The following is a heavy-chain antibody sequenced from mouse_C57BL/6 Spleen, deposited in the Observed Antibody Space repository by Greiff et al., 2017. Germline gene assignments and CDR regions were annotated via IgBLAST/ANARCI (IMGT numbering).Heavy chain of an antibody. CDR2: IYPGDGDT. CDR1: GYAFSSYW. Sequence: VQLQESGAELVKPGASVKISCKASGYAFSSYWMNWVKQRPGKGLEWIGQIYPGDGDTNYNGKFKGKATLTADKSSSTAYMQLSSLTSEDSAVYFCARSDYSKWYFDVWGTGTTVTVSS. D-gene: IGHD2-5*01. J-gene: IGHJ1*03. V-gene: IGHV1-80*01. CDR3: ARSDYSKWYFDV.